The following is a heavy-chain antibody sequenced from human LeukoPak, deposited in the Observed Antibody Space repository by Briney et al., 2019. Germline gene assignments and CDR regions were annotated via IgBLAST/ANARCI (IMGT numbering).Heavy chain of an antibody. CDR1: GYTFTGYY. J-gene: IGHJ4*02. CDR2: INPNSGGT. D-gene: IGHD3-22*01. V-gene: IGHV1-2*02. Sequence: ASVKVSCKASGYTFTGYYMHWVRQAPGQGLERMGWINPNSGGTNYAQKFQGRVTMTRDTSISTAYMELSRLRSDDTAVYYCAREWSPGTMIRSLDYWGQGTLVTVSS. CDR3: AREWSPGTMIRSLDY.